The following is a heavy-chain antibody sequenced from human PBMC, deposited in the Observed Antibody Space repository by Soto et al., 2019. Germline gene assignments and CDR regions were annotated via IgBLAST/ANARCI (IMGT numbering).Heavy chain of an antibody. CDR1: GGSISSGGYY. J-gene: IGHJ5*02. CDR3: ARAKKGIAAAENWFDP. D-gene: IGHD6-13*01. CDR2: IYYSGST. Sequence: QVQLQESGPGLVKPSQTLSLTCTVSGGSISSGGYYWSWIRQHPGKGLEWIGYIYYSGSTYYNPSLKSRVTISVDTSKNPFSLKLSSVTAADTAGYYCARAKKGIAAAENWFDPWGQGTLVTVSS. V-gene: IGHV4-31*03.